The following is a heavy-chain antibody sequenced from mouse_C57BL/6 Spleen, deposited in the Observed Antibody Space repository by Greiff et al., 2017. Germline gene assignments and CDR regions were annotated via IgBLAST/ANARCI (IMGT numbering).Heavy chain of an antibody. CDR2: ISSGSSTI. V-gene: IGHV5-17*01. CDR3: ARDGYFDY. Sequence: EVKLQESGGGLVKPGGSLKLSCAASGFTFSDYGMHWVRQAPEKGLEWVADISSGSSTIYYADTVKGRFTISRDNAKNTLFLQMTSLRSEDTAMYYCARDGYFDYWGQGTTLTVSS. J-gene: IGHJ2*01. D-gene: IGHD2-3*01. CDR1: GFTFSDYG.